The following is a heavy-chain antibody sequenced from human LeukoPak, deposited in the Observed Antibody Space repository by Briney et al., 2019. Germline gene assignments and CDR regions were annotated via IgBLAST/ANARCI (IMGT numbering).Heavy chain of an antibody. CDR3: TSCPSIRYYYMDV. J-gene: IGHJ6*03. Sequence: PSETLSLTCDVSSGSISDSSYYWGWIRQPPGKGLEWIGSIYYSGSTYYNPSLKSRVTMSVDTSKNQLSLRLGSVTAADTAVYYCTSCPSIRYYYMDVWGKGTTVTVSS. V-gene: IGHV4-39*07. CDR2: IYYSGST. CDR1: SGSISDSSYY. D-gene: IGHD2-2*01.